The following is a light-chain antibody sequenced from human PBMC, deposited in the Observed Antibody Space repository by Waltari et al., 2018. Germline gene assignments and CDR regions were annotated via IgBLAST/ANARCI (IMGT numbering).Light chain of an antibody. V-gene: IGLV3-1*01. CDR3: QAWDSSTVV. Sequence: SYELTQRPSVSVSPGPTASITCSGDTLGAKYACWYQQKPGQSPVLVIYQDSKRPSGIPERFSGSNSGNTATLTISGTQAMDEADYYCQAWDSSTVVFGGGTKLTVL. J-gene: IGLJ2*01. CDR2: QDS. CDR1: TLGAKY.